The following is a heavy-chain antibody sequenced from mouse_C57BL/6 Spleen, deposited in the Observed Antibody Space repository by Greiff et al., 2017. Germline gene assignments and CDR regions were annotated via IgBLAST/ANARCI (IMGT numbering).Heavy chain of an antibody. V-gene: IGHV5-16*01. CDR1: GFTFSDYY. CDR3: ARDVHYYSSSTGYAMDY. D-gene: IGHD1-1*01. CDR2: INYDGSST. J-gene: IGHJ4*01. Sequence: EVKLVESEGGLVQPGSSMTLSCTASGFTFSDYYMAWVRQVPEKGLEWVANINYDGSSTYYLASLTSRFIISRDNAKNILYLKRRVLKSEDTATYYCARDVHYYSSSTGYAMDYWGQGTSVTVSS.